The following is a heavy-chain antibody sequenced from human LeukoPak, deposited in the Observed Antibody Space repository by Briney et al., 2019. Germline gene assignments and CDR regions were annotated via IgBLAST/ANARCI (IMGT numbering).Heavy chain of an antibody. D-gene: IGHD5-18*01. CDR1: GFTFSSYA. Sequence: GGSLRPSCAASGFTFSSYAMSWVRQAPGKGLEWVSAISGSGGSTYYADSVKGRFTISRDNSKNTLYLQMNSLRAEDTAVYYCAGDPAVDVDTAMEYYFDYWGQGTLVTVSS. V-gene: IGHV3-23*01. CDR2: ISGSGGST. CDR3: AGDPAVDVDTAMEYYFDY. J-gene: IGHJ4*02.